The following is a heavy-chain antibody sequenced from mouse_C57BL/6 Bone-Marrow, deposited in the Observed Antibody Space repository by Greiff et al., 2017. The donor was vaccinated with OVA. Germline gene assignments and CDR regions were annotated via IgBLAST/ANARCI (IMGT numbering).Heavy chain of an antibody. Sequence: VKLMESGAELARPGASVKLSCKASGYTFTSYGISWVKQRTGQGLEWIGEIYPRSGNNYYNEKFKGKATLTADKSSSTAYMELRSLTSEDSAVYFCARSNWPLSYYFDYWGQGTTLTVSS. CDR1: GYTFTSYG. J-gene: IGHJ2*01. CDR2: IYPRSGNN. D-gene: IGHD4-1*01. CDR3: ARSNWPLSYYFDY. V-gene: IGHV1-81*01.